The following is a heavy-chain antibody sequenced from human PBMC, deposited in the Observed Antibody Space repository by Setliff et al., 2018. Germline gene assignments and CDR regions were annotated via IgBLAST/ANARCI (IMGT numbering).Heavy chain of an antibody. V-gene: IGHV3-23*01. CDR1: TFTFSKYA. Sequence: LRLSCAASTFTFSKYAVTWVRRAPGKGLQWVASIGASGHNTYYADFVKGRFTISRDNSGNTLYLLMNSLRGDDTASYYCAKGSYSYGLWGQGTLVTVSS. D-gene: IGHD5-18*01. CDR3: AKGSYSYGL. J-gene: IGHJ4*02. CDR2: IGASGHNT.